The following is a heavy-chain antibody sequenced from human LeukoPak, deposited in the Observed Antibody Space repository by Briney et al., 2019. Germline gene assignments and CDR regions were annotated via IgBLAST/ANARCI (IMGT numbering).Heavy chain of an antibody. J-gene: IGHJ4*02. CDR1: GGSINSYY. Sequence: SETLSLTCTVSGGSINSYYWSWIRQFAGKGLEWIGRIYTTGSTNYNPSLKSRVTMSVDTSKNQFSLKLSSVTAADTAVYYCARGAHCSTTSCYGGYFDYWGQGTLVSVSS. D-gene: IGHD2-2*01. CDR3: ARGAHCSTTSCYGGYFDY. CDR2: IYTTGST. V-gene: IGHV4-4*07.